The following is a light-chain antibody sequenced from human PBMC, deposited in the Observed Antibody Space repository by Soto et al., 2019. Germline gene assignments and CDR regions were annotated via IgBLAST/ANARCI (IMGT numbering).Light chain of an antibody. CDR3: QQYNTWPRT. Sequence: EIVMSQSPASLSVSPGERATLSCRASQNVNSNLAWYQQKPGQAPRFLIYGASTRATGIPARFTASGSGTEFTLTISSLQSEDFAVYYCQQYNTWPRTFGQGTKVDIK. CDR1: QNVNSN. CDR2: GAS. J-gene: IGKJ1*01. V-gene: IGKV3-15*01.